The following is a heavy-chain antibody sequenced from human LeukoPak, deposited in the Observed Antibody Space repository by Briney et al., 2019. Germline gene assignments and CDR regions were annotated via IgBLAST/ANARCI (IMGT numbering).Heavy chain of an antibody. J-gene: IGHJ6*02. CDR3: ARAATFAVAGKFYYYYGMDV. V-gene: IGHV4-59*01. Sequence: SETLSLTCTVSGGSISSYYWSWIRQPPGKGLEGIGYIYYSGSTNYNPSLKSRVTISVDTSKNQFSLKLSSVTAADTAVYYCARAATFAVAGKFYYYYGMDVWGQGTTVTVSS. CDR1: GGSISSYY. D-gene: IGHD6-19*01. CDR2: IYYSGST.